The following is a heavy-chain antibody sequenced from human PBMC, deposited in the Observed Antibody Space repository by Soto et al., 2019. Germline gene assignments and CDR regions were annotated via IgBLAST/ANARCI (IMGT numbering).Heavy chain of an antibody. V-gene: IGHV3-9*01. CDR3: AKDDCGDNCFIEY. D-gene: IGHD2-21*01. J-gene: IGHJ4*02. Sequence: GGSLRLSCASSVFTFDDYAMHCVRQSPGKGLEWVSHISWSNGNTAYADSVKGRFTISRDNAKNSLYLQMNSLRPDDTAFYYCAKDDCGDNCFIEYWGQGIMVTVSS. CDR2: ISWSNGNT. CDR1: VFTFDDYA.